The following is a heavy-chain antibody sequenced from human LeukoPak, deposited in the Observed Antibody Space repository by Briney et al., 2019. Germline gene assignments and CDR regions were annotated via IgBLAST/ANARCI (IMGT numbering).Heavy chain of an antibody. D-gene: IGHD6-19*01. Sequence: PSETLSLTCTVSGGSISSYYWSWIRQPPGKGLEWIGYIYYSGSTNYHPSLKSRVTISADTSKNQFSLKLSSVTAADTAVYYCARGGAVAGGWAIGPWGQGTLVTVSS. J-gene: IGHJ5*02. CDR2: IYYSGST. CDR1: GGSISSYY. CDR3: ARGGAVAGGWAIGP. V-gene: IGHV4-59*01.